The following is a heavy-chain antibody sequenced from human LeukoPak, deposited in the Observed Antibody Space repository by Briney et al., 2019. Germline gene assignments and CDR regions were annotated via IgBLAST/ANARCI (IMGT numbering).Heavy chain of an antibody. CDR2: INPNSGGT. V-gene: IGHV1-2*02. Sequence: GASVKVSCKASGYTFTGYYMHWVRQAPGEGLEWMEWINPNSGGTNYAQKFQGRVTMTRDTSINTAYMEVSRLRSDDTAVYYCARDHCTRGGCYEDYYYGVDVWGQGTTVTVSS. CDR3: ARDHCTRGGCYEDYYYGVDV. D-gene: IGHD2-8*01. CDR1: GYTFTGYY. J-gene: IGHJ6*02.